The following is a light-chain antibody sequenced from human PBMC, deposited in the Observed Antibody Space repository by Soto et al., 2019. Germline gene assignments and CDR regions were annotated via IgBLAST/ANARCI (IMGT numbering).Light chain of an antibody. V-gene: IGLV3-21*02. J-gene: IGLJ1*01. CDR1: NIGSKS. CDR3: QVWDSSSDLYV. Sequence: SYELTQPPSVSVAPGQTARITCGGNNIGSKSVHWYQQKPDQAPVLAIYDDSDRPSGIPERFSGSNSGNTATLTISRVEAGDEADYYCQVWDSSSDLYVFGTGTQLTVL. CDR2: DDS.